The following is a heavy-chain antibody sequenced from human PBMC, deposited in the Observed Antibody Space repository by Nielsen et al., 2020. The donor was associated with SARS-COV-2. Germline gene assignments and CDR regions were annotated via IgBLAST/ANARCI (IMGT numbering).Heavy chain of an antibody. CDR1: GFSLSNYW. D-gene: IGHD5-18*01. J-gene: IGHJ3*02. V-gene: IGHV3-7*01. CDR2: LRRDSGAR. Sequence: GGSLRLSCVGSGFSLSNYWMSWVRQAPGRGLEWVANLRRDSGARFYVDSLKGRFTISRDNTKNSLYLQMNSLRAEDTAVYYCAKDMVPVLLWFEGDAFDIWGQGTMVTVSS. CDR3: AKDMVPVLLWFEGDAFDI.